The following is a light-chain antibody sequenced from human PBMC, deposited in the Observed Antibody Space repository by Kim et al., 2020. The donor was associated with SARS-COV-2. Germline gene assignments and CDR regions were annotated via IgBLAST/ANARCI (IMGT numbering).Light chain of an antibody. V-gene: IGLV10-54*02. Sequence: QTAKRTCTGNSNFVGNQWSSWLQQHQGHPPKLLSYRNNNRPSGISERFSASRSGNTASLTITGLQPEDEADYYCSALDSSLSEGVFGSGTKVTVL. CDR3: SALDSSLSEGV. CDR1: SNFVGNQW. CDR2: RNN. J-gene: IGLJ6*01.